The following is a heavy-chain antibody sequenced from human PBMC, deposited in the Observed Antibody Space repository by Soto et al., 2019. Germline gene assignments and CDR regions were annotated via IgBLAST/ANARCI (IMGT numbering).Heavy chain of an antibody. V-gene: IGHV5-51*01. Sequence: KKPGESLKISCKGSGYSFTSYWIGWVRQMPGKGLEWMGIIYPGDSDTRYSPSFQGQVTISADKSISTAYLQWSSLKASDTAMYYCARHLGYCSSTSCYRSSYYYYYYMDVWGKGTTVTVSS. CDR1: GYSFTSYW. CDR3: ARHLGYCSSTSCYRSSYYYYYYMDV. CDR2: IYPGDSDT. D-gene: IGHD2-2*01. J-gene: IGHJ6*03.